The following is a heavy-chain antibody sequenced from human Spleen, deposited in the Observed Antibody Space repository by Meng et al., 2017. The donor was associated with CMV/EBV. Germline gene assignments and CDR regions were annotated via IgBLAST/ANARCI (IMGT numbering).Heavy chain of an antibody. CDR3: ARGGSYSGYDWYFDY. D-gene: IGHD5-12*01. J-gene: IGHJ4*02. Sequence: GESLKISCVASGFTFSNYGMYWARQAPGKGLEWVSVIYSGGSTYYADSVKGRFTISRDNSKNTLYLQMNSLRAEDTAVYYCARGGSYSGYDWYFDYWGQGTLVTVSS. V-gene: IGHV3-53*01. CDR2: IYSGGST. CDR1: GFTFSNYG.